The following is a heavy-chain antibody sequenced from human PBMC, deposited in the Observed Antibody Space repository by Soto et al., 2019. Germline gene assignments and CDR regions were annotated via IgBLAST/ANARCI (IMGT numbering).Heavy chain of an antibody. CDR1: GGSISSSSYY. J-gene: IGHJ2*01. D-gene: IGHD2-2*01. Sequence: QLQLQESGPGLVKPSETLSLTCTVSGGSISSSSYYWGWIRQPPGKGLEWIGSIYYSGSTYYNQSLKSRVTIPVDTSQNQFSLKLSSVTAADTALYYCARHEYCSSTSCYYWSFDLWGRGTLVTVSS. CDR3: ARHEYCSSTSCYYWSFDL. V-gene: IGHV4-39*01. CDR2: IYYSGST.